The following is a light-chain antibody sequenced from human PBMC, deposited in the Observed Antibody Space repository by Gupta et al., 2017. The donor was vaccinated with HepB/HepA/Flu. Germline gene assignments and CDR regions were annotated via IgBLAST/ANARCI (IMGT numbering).Light chain of an antibody. Sequence: EIVLTQSPVTLSLSPGEGATLSCRASQSVSSYLAWYQRKPGQAHRLLIYDASNRATGIPARFSGSGSGTDFTLTISSLEPEDFAVYYCQQRYKWPLTFGGGTKVEIK. V-gene: IGKV3-11*01. CDR2: DAS. CDR1: QSVSSY. J-gene: IGKJ4*01. CDR3: QQRYKWPLT.